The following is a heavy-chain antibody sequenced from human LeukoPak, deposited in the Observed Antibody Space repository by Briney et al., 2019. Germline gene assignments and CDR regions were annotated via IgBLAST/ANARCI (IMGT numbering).Heavy chain of an antibody. D-gene: IGHD6-6*01. J-gene: IGHJ1*01. CDR3: AREYSSSSVYFQH. CDR1: GDDFSNYA. V-gene: IGHV1-2*02. Sequence: ASVKVSCKDSGDDFSNYAITWVRQAPGQGLEWMEWINPNSGGTNYAQKFQGRVTMTRDTSISTAYMELSRLRSDDTAVYYCAREYSSSSVYFQHWGQGNLVTVYS. CDR2: INPNSGGT.